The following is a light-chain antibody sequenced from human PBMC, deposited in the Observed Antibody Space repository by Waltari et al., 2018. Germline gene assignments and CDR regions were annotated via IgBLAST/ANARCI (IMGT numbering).Light chain of an antibody. CDR1: QSVSKY. Sequence: EVVLTQSPGTLSLSPGERATLSCRASQSVSKYLAWYQQRPGQAPRLLIYAASTRATGVPDRFGGSGFGTDFSLTISRLEPEDIAVYFCQNHERLPATFGQGTRVEIK. V-gene: IGKV3-20*01. J-gene: IGKJ1*01. CDR3: QNHERLPAT. CDR2: AAS.